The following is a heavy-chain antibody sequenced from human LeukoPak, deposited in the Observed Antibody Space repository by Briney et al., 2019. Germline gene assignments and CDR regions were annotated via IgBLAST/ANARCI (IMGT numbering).Heavy chain of an antibody. D-gene: IGHD2-21*01. CDR3: ARALLRRYNY. V-gene: IGHV4-34*01. CDR1: GGSFSGYY. J-gene: IGHJ4*02. Sequence: IPSETLSLTGAVYGGSFSGYYWSWIRQPPGKGLEWIGEINHSGSTNYNPSLKSRVTISVDTSKNQFSLKLSSVTAADTAVYYCARALLRRYNYWGQGTLVTVSS. CDR2: INHSGST.